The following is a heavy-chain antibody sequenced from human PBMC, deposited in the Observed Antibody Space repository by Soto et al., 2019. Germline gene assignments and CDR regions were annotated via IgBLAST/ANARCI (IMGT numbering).Heavy chain of an antibody. CDR3: ARDDHGPRPGGNAFDI. CDR1: GYTFTSYG. Sequence: QVQLVQSGAEVKKPGASVKVSCKASGYTFTSYGISWVRQAPGQGLEWMGWISAYNGNTNYAQKPHGRVIMTTDTSTSTAYMELRSLRSADTAVYYCARDDHGPRPGGNAFDIWGQGTMVTVSS. CDR2: ISAYNGNT. J-gene: IGHJ3*02. V-gene: IGHV1-18*01.